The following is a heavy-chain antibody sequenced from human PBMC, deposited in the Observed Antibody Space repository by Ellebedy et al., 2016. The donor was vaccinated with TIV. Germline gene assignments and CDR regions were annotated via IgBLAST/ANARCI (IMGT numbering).Heavy chain of an antibody. CDR3: ASSPSQGY. V-gene: IGHV3-53*01. CDR2: SYSGGNT. CDR1: GFTVSNNY. J-gene: IGHJ4*02. Sequence: PGGSLRLSCAASGFTVSNNYMSWVRQAPGKGLEWVSVSYSGGNTFYAESVKGRFTISRDSSQNTLYLQMDSLRAEDTAVYYCASSPSQGYWGQGTLVTVSS.